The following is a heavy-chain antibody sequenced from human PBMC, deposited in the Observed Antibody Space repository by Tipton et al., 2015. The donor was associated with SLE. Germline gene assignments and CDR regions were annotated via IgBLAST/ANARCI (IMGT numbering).Heavy chain of an antibody. V-gene: IGHV3-11*01. J-gene: IGHJ6*02. D-gene: IGHD2-2*01. CDR1: GLSFSDYY. CDR3: TRGGWCSTSRCYDNYYFGMNV. Sequence: SLRLSCAASGLSFSDYYMTWIRQAPGKGLEWVSYISSSGSTIYYADSVKGRFTVSRDNAKNSLYLQMNSLRAEDTAVYYCTRGGWCSTSRCYDNYYFGMNVWGQGTTVTVSS. CDR2: ISSSGSTI.